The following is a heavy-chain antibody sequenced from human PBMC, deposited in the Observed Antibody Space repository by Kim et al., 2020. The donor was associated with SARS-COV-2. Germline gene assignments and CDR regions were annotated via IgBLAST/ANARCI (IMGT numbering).Heavy chain of an antibody. V-gene: IGHV3-21*01. CDR3: ARDPPSVLGSGNPT. D-gene: IGHD3-3*01. CDR1: GFTFSSYS. CDR2: ISSSSSYI. J-gene: IGHJ5*02. Sequence: GGSLRLSCAASGFTFSSYSMNWVRQAPGKGLEWVSSISSSSSYIYYADSVKGRFTISRDNAKNSLYLQMNSLRAEDTAVYYCARDPPSVLGSGNPTWGQGTLVTVSS.